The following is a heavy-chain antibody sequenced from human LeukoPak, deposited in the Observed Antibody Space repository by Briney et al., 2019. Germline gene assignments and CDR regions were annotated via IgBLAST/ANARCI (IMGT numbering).Heavy chain of an antibody. Sequence: SVKVSCKASGGTFSSYAISWVRQAPGQGLEWMGGIIPIFGTANYAQKFQGGVTITTDESTSTAYMELSSLRSEDTAVYYCARDSGRITIFGVAEQGAFDIWGQGTMVTVSS. CDR1: GGTFSSYA. CDR2: IIPIFGTA. D-gene: IGHD3-3*01. V-gene: IGHV1-69*05. J-gene: IGHJ3*02. CDR3: ARDSGRITIFGVAEQGAFDI.